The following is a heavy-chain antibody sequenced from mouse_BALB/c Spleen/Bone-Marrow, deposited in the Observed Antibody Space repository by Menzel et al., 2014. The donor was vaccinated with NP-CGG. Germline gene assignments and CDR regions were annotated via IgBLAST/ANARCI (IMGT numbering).Heavy chain of an antibody. Sequence: VQLQQSGAELAKPGASVKMSCKASGYTFTDHWMHWVKQRPGQGLEWLGYINPSTGYTEYNQKFKEKATLTADKSSSTAYMQLNSLTSEVSAVYYGARFYDGNNRPHDYWGQGPTPKVSS. CDR3: ARFYDGNNRPHDY. D-gene: IGHD2-3*01. CDR1: GYTFTDHW. J-gene: IGHJ2*01. V-gene: IGHV1-7*01. CDR2: INPSTGYT.